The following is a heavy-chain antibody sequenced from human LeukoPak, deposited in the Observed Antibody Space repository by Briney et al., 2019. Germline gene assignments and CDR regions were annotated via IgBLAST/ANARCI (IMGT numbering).Heavy chain of an antibody. CDR3: ARDGPRLPDGYFYYMDV. J-gene: IGHJ6*03. CDR1: GFTVSSNY. D-gene: IGHD1-14*01. CDR2: IYSGGST. V-gene: IGHV3-53*01. Sequence: GGSLRLSCAASGFTVSSNYMSWFRQAPGKGLEWVSVIYSGGSTYYADSVKGRFTISRDSSKNTLYLQMNSLRAEDTAVYYCARDGPRLPDGYFYYMDVWGKGTTVSVSS.